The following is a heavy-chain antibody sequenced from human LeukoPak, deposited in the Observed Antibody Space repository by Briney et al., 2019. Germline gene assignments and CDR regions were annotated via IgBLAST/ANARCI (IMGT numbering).Heavy chain of an antibody. D-gene: IGHD1-14*01. Sequence: GGSLSLTCVASEFTFSNYWIHWVRQPPGKGLVWVSRIRYDGIVTNYADSAEGRFTTSRDNAKNTVHLQMSSLRDDDTAVYYCARANPADFNVWGRGTLVTVSS. V-gene: IGHV3-74*01. J-gene: IGHJ2*01. CDR3: ARANPADFNV. CDR1: EFTFSNYW. CDR2: IRYDGIVT.